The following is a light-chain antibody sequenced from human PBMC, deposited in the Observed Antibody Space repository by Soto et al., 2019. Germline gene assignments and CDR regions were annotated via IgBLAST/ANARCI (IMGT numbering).Light chain of an antibody. J-gene: IGKJ2*01. V-gene: IGKV1-39*01. CDR3: QQSYSTPPYT. Sequence: DIPMTQSPSSLSASVGDRVTITCRASQSISSYLNWYQQKPGKAPKLLIYAASSLQSGVPSRFSGSRSGTDFTLTISSLQPEDFATYYCQQSYSTPPYTFGQGTKLEIK. CDR1: QSISSY. CDR2: AAS.